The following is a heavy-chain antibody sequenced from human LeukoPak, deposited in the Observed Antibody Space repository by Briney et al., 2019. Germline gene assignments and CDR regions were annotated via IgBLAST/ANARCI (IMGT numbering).Heavy chain of an antibody. CDR2: MNPNSGNT. Sequence: ASAKVSCKASGYTFTSYDINGVRQATGQGLEWMGWMNPNSGNTGYAQKFKGRVTMTRNTSISTAYMELSSLRSEDTAVYYCAREGTQSDAFDIWGQGTMVTVSS. D-gene: IGHD3-10*01. CDR3: AREGTQSDAFDI. V-gene: IGHV1-8*01. J-gene: IGHJ3*02. CDR1: GYTFTSYD.